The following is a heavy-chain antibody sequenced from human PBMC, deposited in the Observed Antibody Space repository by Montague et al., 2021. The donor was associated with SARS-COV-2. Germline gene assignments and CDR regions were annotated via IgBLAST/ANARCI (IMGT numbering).Heavy chain of an antibody. J-gene: IGHJ4*02. V-gene: IGHV4-59*01. D-gene: IGHD3-9*01. CDR1: GGSISHYY. CDR2: IYSSGGT. Sequence: SETLSLTCAVSGGSISHYYWSWIRPPPGKGLEWIGYIYSSGGTNYNPSLKSRVTLSLDAAKNHFSLRLSSVTAADTAVYYCARRTDILTGYYDYWGQGTLVTVSS. CDR3: ARRTDILTGYYDY.